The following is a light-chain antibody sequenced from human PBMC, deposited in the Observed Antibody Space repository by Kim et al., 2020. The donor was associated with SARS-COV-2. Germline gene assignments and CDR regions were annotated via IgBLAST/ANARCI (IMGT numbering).Light chain of an antibody. Sequence: VSPGESAPLSCRASQQIYTYLAWYQQKPGQAPRLLISRASTRATGVPARFSGSGSGTDFTLTIISLQSEDFAVYYCQQYLNWPLTFGQGTKLDIK. CDR2: RAS. CDR3: QQYLNWPLT. J-gene: IGKJ1*01. CDR1: QQIYTY. V-gene: IGKV3-15*01.